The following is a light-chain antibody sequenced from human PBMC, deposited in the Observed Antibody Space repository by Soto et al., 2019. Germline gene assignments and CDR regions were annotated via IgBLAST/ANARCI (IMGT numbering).Light chain of an antibody. J-gene: IGKJ4*01. CDR3: QQYGSFPLT. V-gene: IGKV3-20*01. Sequence: EIVLTQSPGTLSLSPGERATLSCRASQSVSSSYLACYQQKPGQAPRLLINVASSRATGIPDRFSGSGSGTDFTLTISRLEPEDFAVYYCQQYGSFPLTFGGGTKVEIK. CDR1: QSVSSSY. CDR2: VAS.